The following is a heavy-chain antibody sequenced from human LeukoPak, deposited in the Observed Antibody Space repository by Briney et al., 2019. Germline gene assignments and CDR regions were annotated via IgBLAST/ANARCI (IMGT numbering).Heavy chain of an antibody. CDR1: GGSISTYY. CDR2: IYYSGST. J-gene: IGHJ4*02. V-gene: IGHV4-59*01. CDR3: ARVRPAVAGIHYFDY. D-gene: IGHD6-19*01. Sequence: SETLSLTCTVSGGSISTYYWSWIRQPPGKGLEWIGYIYYSGSTNYNPSLKSRVTISVDTSKNQFSLKLSSVTAADTAVYYCARVRPAVAGIHYFDYWGQGTLVTVSS.